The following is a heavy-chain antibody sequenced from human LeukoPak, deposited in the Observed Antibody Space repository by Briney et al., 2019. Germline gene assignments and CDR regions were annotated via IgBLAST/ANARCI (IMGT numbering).Heavy chain of an antibody. J-gene: IGHJ4*02. V-gene: IGHV4-59*08. CDR3: ARWYSSGWAFDY. CDR1: GGTISNYY. CDR2: IHYSGNT. D-gene: IGHD6-19*01. Sequence: SETLSLTCTVSGGTISNYYWNWIRQPPGKGLEWVGYIHYSGNTKYNSPLKSRATTSVDTSQTQFSLKLSSVTAADTAVYYCARWYSSGWAFDYWGQGTLVTVSS.